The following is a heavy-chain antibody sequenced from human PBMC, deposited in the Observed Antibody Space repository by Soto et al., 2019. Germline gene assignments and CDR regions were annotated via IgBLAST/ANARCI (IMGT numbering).Heavy chain of an antibody. J-gene: IGHJ4*02. V-gene: IGHV3-7*03. Sequence: EVHLVESGGGLVQPGGSLRLSCEASGIIFRVYWMTWIRQAPGTGLEWVANIKHDGSKRDYADSVKGRFTISRDNVKNSLFLQMNNLRPEDSATYYCASRPPNDNYYGVLDYWGQGTLVTVSS. CDR1: GIIFRVYW. D-gene: IGHD3-3*01. CDR3: ASRPPNDNYYGVLDY. CDR2: IKHDGSKR.